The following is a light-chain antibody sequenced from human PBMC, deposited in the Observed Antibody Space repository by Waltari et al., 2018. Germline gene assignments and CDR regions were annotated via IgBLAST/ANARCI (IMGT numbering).Light chain of an antibody. CDR2: AVS. Sequence: QSALTQPASVSGSPGQSITISCTGNSSDVGSYTLFSCYQQHPGKAPKLIIYAVSKRPSGASARFSGSKSGNTASLTISGLQAEDEADYYCCSYAGSTTRWVFGGGTKLTVL. J-gene: IGLJ3*02. CDR3: CSYAGSTTRWV. V-gene: IGLV2-23*02. CDR1: SSDVGSYTL.